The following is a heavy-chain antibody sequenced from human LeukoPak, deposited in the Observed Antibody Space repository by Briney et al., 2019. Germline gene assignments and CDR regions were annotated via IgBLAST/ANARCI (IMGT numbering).Heavy chain of an antibody. D-gene: IGHD1-14*01. CDR3: ARDKRSTAGNWFDP. V-gene: IGHV1-8*01. J-gene: IGHJ5*02. CDR2: MNPNSGST. Sequence: ASVKVSCKASGYTFTTFDINWVRQATGQGLEWMGWMNPNSGSTGSAQKFQGRVTMTRDTSISTAYMEVSSLRSDDAAVYYCARDKRSTAGNWFDPWGQGTLVTVSS. CDR1: GYTFTTFD.